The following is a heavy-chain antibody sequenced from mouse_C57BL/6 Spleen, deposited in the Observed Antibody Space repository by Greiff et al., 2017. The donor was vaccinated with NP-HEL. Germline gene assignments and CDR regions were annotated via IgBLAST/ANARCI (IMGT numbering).Heavy chain of an antibody. CDR1: GFTFSDYY. J-gene: IGHJ4*01. Sequence: DVMLVESGGGLVQPGGSLKLSCAASGFTFSDYYMYWVRQTPEKRLEWVAYISNGGGSTYYPDTVKGRFTISRDNAKNTLYLQMSRLKSEDTAMYYCARRGTYSSAMDYWGQGTSVTVSS. D-gene: IGHD2-10*01. V-gene: IGHV5-12*01. CDR2: ISNGGGST. CDR3: ARRGTYSSAMDY.